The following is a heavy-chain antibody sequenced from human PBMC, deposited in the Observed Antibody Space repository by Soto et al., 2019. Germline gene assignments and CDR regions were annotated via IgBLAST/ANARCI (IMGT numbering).Heavy chain of an antibody. J-gene: IGHJ4*02. CDR1: GGSISSYY. V-gene: IGHV4-59*01. CDR3: ARDPYGDYLDY. Sequence: SETLSLTCTVSGGSISSYYWSWIRQPPGKGLEWIGYIYYSGSTNYNPSLKSRVTISVDTSKNQFSLKLSSVTAADTAVYYCARDPYGDYLDYWGQGTLVTVSS. D-gene: IGHD4-17*01. CDR2: IYYSGST.